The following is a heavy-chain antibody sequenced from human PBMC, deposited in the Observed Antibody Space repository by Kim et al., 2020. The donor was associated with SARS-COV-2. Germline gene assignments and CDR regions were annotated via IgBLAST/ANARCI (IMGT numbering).Heavy chain of an antibody. D-gene: IGHD4-17*01. V-gene: IGHV1-8*01. Sequence: TGYAQKFPGRVTMTRNTSISTAYMELSSLRSEDTAVYYCARGGPYGDYVDYWGQGTLVTVSS. CDR2: T. J-gene: IGHJ4*02. CDR3: ARGGPYGDYVDY.